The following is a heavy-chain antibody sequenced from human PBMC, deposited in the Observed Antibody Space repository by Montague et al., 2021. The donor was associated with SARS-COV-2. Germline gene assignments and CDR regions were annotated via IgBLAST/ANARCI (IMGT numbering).Heavy chain of an antibody. V-gene: IGHV4-39*01. Sequence: SETLSLTCTVSGGSISSNSYYWAWIRQPPGKGLEWIGSIYYSGSTYYNPSLKSRVTTSVDTSKNQFSLKLSSVTASDTAVYYCAGHLYSYANGFDPWGQGTLVTVSS. J-gene: IGHJ5*02. CDR1: GGSISSNSYY. CDR3: AGHLYSYANGFDP. CDR2: IYYSGST. D-gene: IGHD3-10*01.